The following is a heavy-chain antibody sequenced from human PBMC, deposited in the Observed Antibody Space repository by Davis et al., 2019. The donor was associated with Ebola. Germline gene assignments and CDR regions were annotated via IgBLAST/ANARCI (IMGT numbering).Heavy chain of an antibody. Sequence: SVKVSCKASGGTFSSYAISWVRQAPGQGLEWMGGIIPIFGTANYAQKFQGGVTITADESTSTAYMELRSLRSEDTAVYYCATSRISGAWDIWGQGTLVTVSS. D-gene: IGHD2-15*01. CDR1: GGTFSSYA. J-gene: IGHJ4*02. V-gene: IGHV1-69*13. CDR3: ATSRISGAWDI. CDR2: IIPIFGTA.